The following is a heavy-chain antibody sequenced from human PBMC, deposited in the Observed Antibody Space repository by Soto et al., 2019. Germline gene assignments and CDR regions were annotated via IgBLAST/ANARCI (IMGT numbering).Heavy chain of an antibody. CDR2: ITPILGIA. J-gene: IGHJ6*02. CDR1: GGTFSSYS. V-gene: IGHV1-69*02. Sequence: QVQLVQSGAEVKKPGSSVKVSCKASGGTFSSYSISWVRQAPGQGLEWMGRITPILGIANYAQKFQGRVTIAAHKSTYTAYMALRRLRSEDTAVYYLASADYTRVVVAATSGWYYYYGMDVWGQGTTVTVSS. D-gene: IGHD2-15*01. CDR3: ASADYTRVVVAATSGWYYYYGMDV.